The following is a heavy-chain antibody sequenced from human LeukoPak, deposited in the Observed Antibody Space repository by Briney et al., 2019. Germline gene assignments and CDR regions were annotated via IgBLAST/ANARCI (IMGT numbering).Heavy chain of an antibody. V-gene: IGHV3-9*01. CDR3: AKDMGTLAYCGGDCHTVDY. Sequence: GGSLRLSCAASGFTFDDYAMHWVRQAPGKGLEWVSGISWNSGSIGYADSVKGRFTISRDNAKNSLYLQMNSLRAEDTALYYCAKDMGTLAYCGGDCHTVDYWGQGTLVTVSS. J-gene: IGHJ4*02. D-gene: IGHD2-21*01. CDR2: ISWNSGSI. CDR1: GFTFDDYA.